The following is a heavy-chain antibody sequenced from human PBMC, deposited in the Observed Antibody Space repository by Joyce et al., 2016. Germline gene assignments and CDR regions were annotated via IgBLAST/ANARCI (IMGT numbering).Heavy chain of an antibody. CDR2: ISDIGGST. CDR1: GFTFNNYG. Sequence: EVQLLESGGGLVQPGGSLTLSCAASGFTFNNYGLTWVRQAPGKGLEWGVSISDIGGSTYYADAVRDPFTISRDKSKNTLFLQMTSLTAEDTAVYYCAKDRPYSTDYYFYYMDVWGKGTTVTVSS. V-gene: IGHV3-23*01. J-gene: IGHJ6*03. CDR3: AKDRPYSTDYYFYYMDV. D-gene: IGHD4-11*01.